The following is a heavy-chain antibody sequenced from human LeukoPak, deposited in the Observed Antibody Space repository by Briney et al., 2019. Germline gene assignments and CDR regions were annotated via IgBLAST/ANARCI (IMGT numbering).Heavy chain of an antibody. CDR2: IYYSGST. Sequence: SETLSLTCTVSGGSISSSSYYWGWIRQPPGKGLEWIGSIYYSGSTYYNPSLKSRVTISVDTSKNQFSLKLSSVTAADTAVYYCARGLAEPTAIYPDYWGQGTLVTVSS. V-gene: IGHV4-39*07. J-gene: IGHJ4*02. CDR3: ARGLAEPTAIYPDY. D-gene: IGHD6-19*01. CDR1: GGSISSSSYY.